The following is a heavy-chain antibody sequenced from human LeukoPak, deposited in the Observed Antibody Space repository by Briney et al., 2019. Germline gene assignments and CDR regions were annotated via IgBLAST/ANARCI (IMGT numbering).Heavy chain of an antibody. V-gene: IGHV1-2*02. D-gene: IGHD3-10*01. CDR2: INPNSGGT. Sequence: GASVKVSCKASGYTFTSYGISWVRQAPGQGLEWMGWINPNSGGTNYAQKFQGRVTMTRDTSISTAYMELSRLRSDDTAVYYCARGSPPLLLWFGELFNYWGQGTLVTVSS. J-gene: IGHJ4*02. CDR1: GYTFTSYG. CDR3: ARGSPPLLLWFGELFNY.